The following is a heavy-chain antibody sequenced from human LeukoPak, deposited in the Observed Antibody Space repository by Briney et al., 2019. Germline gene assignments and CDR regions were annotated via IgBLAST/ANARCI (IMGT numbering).Heavy chain of an antibody. J-gene: IGHJ4*02. Sequence: PGGSLRLSCAASGFTLSNYGMHWVRQAPGKGLEWVAFIRDDGSNKYYADSVKGRITIFRDNSKNTLSLQMNSLRAEDTAVYYCRDPFDYWGQGTLVTVSS. CDR1: GFTLSNYG. CDR2: IRDDGSNK. CDR3: RDPFDY. V-gene: IGHV3-30*02.